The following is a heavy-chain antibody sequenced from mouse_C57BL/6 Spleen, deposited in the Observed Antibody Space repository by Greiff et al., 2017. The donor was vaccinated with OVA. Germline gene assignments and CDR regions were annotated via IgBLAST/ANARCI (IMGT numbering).Heavy chain of an antibody. CDR2: IDPSDSYT. Sequence: VQLQQPGAELVRPGTSVKLSCKASGYTFTSYWMHWVKQRPGQGLEWIGVIDPSDSYTNYNQKFKGKATLTVDTSSSTAYMQLSSLTSEDSAVYYCARGRGSSYEAMDYWGQGTSVTVSS. D-gene: IGHD1-1*01. J-gene: IGHJ4*01. CDR3: ARGRGSSYEAMDY. V-gene: IGHV1-59*01. CDR1: GYTFTSYW.